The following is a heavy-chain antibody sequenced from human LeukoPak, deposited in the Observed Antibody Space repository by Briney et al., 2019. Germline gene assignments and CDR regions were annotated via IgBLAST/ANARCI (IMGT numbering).Heavy chain of an antibody. Sequence: GGSLRLSCAASGFTFSSYWMNWVRQAPGKGLEWVANIHEDGSDKYYVDSVKGRFTVSRDNAKNSLYLQMNSLRAEDTAVYYCARDLIGCSSTSCYVSLTGYYYGMDVWGQGTTVTVSS. V-gene: IGHV3-7*01. CDR1: GFTFSSYW. D-gene: IGHD2-2*01. CDR2: IHEDGSDK. CDR3: ARDLIGCSSTSCYVSLTGYYYGMDV. J-gene: IGHJ6*02.